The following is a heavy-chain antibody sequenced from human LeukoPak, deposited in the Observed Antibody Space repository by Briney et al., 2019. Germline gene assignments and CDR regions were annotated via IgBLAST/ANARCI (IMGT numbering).Heavy chain of an antibody. CDR2: INPNSGGT. V-gene: IGHV1-2*05. J-gene: IGHJ4*02. CDR3: ARLSSYSEFDY. CDR1: GYTFTGYY. Sequence: GASVKVSCKASGYTFTGYYMHWVRQAPGQGLEWMGRINPNSGGTNYAQIFQGRDPMTRDTSISTAYMELSRLRSDDTVVYYCARLSSYSEFDYWGQGTLVTVSS. D-gene: IGHD1-26*01.